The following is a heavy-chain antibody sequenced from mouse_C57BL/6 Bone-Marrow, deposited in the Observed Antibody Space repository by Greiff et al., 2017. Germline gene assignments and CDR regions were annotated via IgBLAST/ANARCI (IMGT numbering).Heavy chain of an antibody. CDR2: ISNLAYSI. V-gene: IGHV5-15*04. CDR3: ARRANGYYGGYFDV. D-gene: IGHD2-3*01. CDR1: GFTFSDYG. Sequence: DVKLVESGGGLVQPGGSLKLSCAASGFTFSDYGMAWVRQAPRKGPEWVAFISNLAYSIYYADTVTGRFTISRENAKNTLYLEMSSLRSEDTAMYYCARRANGYYGGYFDVWGTGTTVTVSS. J-gene: IGHJ1*03.